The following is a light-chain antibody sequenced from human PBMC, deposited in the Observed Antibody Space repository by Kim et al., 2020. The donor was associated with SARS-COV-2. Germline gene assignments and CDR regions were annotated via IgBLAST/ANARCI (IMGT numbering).Light chain of an antibody. J-gene: IGKJ2*01. Sequence: SQGERYTRPCRTSQSVCSHCLTWYQQKPGQAPRLLIYCVSKRATGIPDRFSGSGSGTDFTLTISRLEPEDFAVYYCQQYGIAPPYTFGQGTKLEI. CDR2: CVS. CDR3: QQYGIAPPYT. V-gene: IGKV3-20*01. CDR1: QSVCSHC.